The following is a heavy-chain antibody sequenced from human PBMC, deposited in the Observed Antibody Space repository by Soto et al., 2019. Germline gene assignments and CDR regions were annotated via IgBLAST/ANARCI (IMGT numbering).Heavy chain of an antibody. Sequence: QVQLVQSGAEVKKPGASVKVSCKASGYTFTSYYMHWVRQAPGQGLEGMGIINPSGGSTSSAQKLHGRVTMTMDTSTRTVYMELSRMRSEDTAVYYLARVYDSSGYHPSSLPPYFDIWCQGTMVTVSS. J-gene: IGHJ3*02. CDR2: INPSGGST. CDR3: ARVYDSSGYHPSSLPPYFDI. D-gene: IGHD3-22*01. CDR1: GYTFTSYY. V-gene: IGHV1-46*04.